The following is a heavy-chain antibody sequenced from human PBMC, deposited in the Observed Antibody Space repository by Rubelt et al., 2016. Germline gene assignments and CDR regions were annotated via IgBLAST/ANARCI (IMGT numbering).Heavy chain of an antibody. D-gene: IGHD3-22*01. CDR2: IYSGGST. Sequence: EVQLVESGGGLIQPGGSLRLSCAASGFTVSSNYMSWVRQAPGKGLEWVSVIYSGGSTYYADSVKGLFTISRDKSKNTLYLQMNSLRAEDTAVYYCAKDSSAIRRTTKDYWGQGTLVTVSS. J-gene: IGHJ4*02. CDR3: AKDSSAIRRTTKDY. CDR1: GFTVSSNY. V-gene: IGHV3-66*03.